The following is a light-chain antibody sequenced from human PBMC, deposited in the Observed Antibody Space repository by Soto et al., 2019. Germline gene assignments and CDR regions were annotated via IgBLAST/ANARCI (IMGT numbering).Light chain of an antibody. V-gene: IGKV3-20*01. Sequence: ENVLTQSPGTLSLSPGERATLSCRASQSVSSTYLAWYQQKPGQAPRLLIYGASSRATGIPDRFSGLGSGTDFPLTISRLEPEDFAVYYCQQYGSLPQTFGQGTKVEIK. CDR3: QQYGSLPQT. J-gene: IGKJ1*01. CDR1: QSVSSTY. CDR2: GAS.